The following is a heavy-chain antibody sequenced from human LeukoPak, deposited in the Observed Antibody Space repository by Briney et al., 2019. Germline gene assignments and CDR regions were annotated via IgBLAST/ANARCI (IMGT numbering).Heavy chain of an antibody. CDR1: GFTFSNYP. CDR2: ISLEGISK. J-gene: IGHJ4*02. Sequence: GGSLRLSCAASGFTFSNYPMHWVRQAPGKGLEWVAFISLEGISKYYADSVKGRFTISRDNSKSSLNLQMNSLRPDDTGVYYCARDLEGYFDYWGQGTLVTVSS. V-gene: IGHV3-30-3*01. CDR3: ARDLEGYFDY.